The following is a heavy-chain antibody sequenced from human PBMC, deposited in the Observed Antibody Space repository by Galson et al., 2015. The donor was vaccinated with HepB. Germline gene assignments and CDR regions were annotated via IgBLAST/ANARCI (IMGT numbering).Heavy chain of an antibody. D-gene: IGHD6-19*01. CDR3: ARDSKAYSSVWYEWGPYYYYYMDV. CDR2: ISSSSSYI. Sequence: SLRLSCAASGFTFSSYSMNWVRQAPGKGLEWVSSISSSSSYIYYADSVKGRFTISRDNAKNSLYLQMNSLRAEDTAVYYCARDSKAYSSVWYEWGPYYYYYMDVWVKGTTFTVSS. CDR1: GFTFSSYS. V-gene: IGHV3-21*01. J-gene: IGHJ6*03.